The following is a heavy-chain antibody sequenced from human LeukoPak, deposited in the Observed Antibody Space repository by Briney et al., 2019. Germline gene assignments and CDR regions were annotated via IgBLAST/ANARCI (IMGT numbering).Heavy chain of an antibody. D-gene: IGHD3-10*01. CDR3: TLIQGWGSGSYYRDF. J-gene: IGHJ4*02. V-gene: IGHV3-15*01. CDR2: VKSRSAGETT. Sequence: KPGGSLRLSCAASGFIISNDWMSWVRQAPGKGLEWVARVKSRSAGETTDYAAPVKGRFTISRDDSKNTLYLQMNSLKTEDTAVYYCTLIQGWGSGSYYRDFWGQGTLVTVSS. CDR1: GFIISNDW.